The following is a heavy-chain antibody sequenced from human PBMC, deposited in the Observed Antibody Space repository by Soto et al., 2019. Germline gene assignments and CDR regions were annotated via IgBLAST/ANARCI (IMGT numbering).Heavy chain of an antibody. CDR3: ARAVAGPADFDY. V-gene: IGHV1-3*05. CDR1: GYTFTAYA. Sequence: QVQLVQSGAEEKKPGASVKVSCKASGYTFTAYAMHWVRQAPGQMLEWMGWINAGNGNTKYSQKFQGRVTITRDTSATTAYMELSSRRSDATAVYYCARAVAGPADFDYWGQGTLVTVSS. CDR2: INAGNGNT. D-gene: IGHD6-19*01. J-gene: IGHJ4*02.